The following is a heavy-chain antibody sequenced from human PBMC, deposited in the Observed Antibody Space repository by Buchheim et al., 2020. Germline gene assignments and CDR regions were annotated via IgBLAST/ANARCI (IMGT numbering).Heavy chain of an antibody. CDR1: GNTFSSHH. Sequence: QVHLVQSGAEVKKPGASVRVSCKASGNTFSSHHVHWVRQAPGQGLEWLGIMDPGGGSTINAQNFQGRVTMTRDTYTSTVYMELSSLTSDDTAVYFCARGADSATFYPPDYWGQGTL. J-gene: IGHJ4*02. CDR2: MDPGGGST. CDR3: ARGADSATFYPPDY. D-gene: IGHD1-26*01. V-gene: IGHV1-46*03.